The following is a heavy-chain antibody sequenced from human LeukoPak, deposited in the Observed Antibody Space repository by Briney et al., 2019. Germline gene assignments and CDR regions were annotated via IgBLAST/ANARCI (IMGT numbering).Heavy chain of an antibody. CDR1: GGSISSGGYS. V-gene: IGHV4-30-4*07. D-gene: IGHD4-17*01. J-gene: IGHJ5*02. Sequence: SETLSLTCAVSGGSISSGGYSWSWIRQPPGKAMEFIAYIYYTGNTYFNPSLKSRVTISVDTSKNQFSLELSSVTAADTAVYYCARDGYGDYEGWFDPWGQGTLVTVSS. CDR2: IYYTGNT. CDR3: ARDGYGDYEGWFDP.